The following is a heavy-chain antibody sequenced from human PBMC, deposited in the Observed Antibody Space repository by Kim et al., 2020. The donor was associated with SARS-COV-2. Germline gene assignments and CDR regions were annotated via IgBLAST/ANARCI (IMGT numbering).Heavy chain of an antibody. J-gene: IGHJ4*02. D-gene: IGHD4-17*01. CDR3: AGKWGDYGDYWPFDY. V-gene: IGHV3-21*01. Sequence: DSVKGRCTITRDNAKDSLYLQMNSLRAEDTAVYYCAGKWGDYGDYWPFDYWGQGTLVTVSS.